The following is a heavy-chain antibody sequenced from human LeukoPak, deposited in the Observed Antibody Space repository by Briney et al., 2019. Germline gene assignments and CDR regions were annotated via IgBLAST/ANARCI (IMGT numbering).Heavy chain of an antibody. CDR2: ISSSSSYI. CDR1: GFTFSSYS. Sequence: GGSLRLSCAASGFTFSSYSMNWVRQAPGKGLEWVSSISSSSSYIYYADLVKGRFTISRDNAKNSLYLRMNSLRAEDTAVYYCARELSRFGEPDYWGQGTLVTVSS. D-gene: IGHD3-10*01. V-gene: IGHV3-21*01. CDR3: ARELSRFGEPDY. J-gene: IGHJ4*02.